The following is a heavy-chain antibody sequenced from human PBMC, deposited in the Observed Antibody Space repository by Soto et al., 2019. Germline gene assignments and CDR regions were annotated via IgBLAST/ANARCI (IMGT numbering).Heavy chain of an antibody. V-gene: IGHV1-69*13. CDR3: ARHARLTRYYYYAMEV. CDR2: IIPIFGTA. D-gene: IGHD2-15*01. J-gene: IGHJ6*02. Sequence: ASVKVSCKASGGTFSSYAISWVRQAPGQGLERMGGIIPIFGTANYAQKFQGRVTITADESTSTAYMVLSSLRSEDTAVYYCARHARLTRYYYYAMEVWGQGTTVAVSS. CDR1: GGTFSSYA.